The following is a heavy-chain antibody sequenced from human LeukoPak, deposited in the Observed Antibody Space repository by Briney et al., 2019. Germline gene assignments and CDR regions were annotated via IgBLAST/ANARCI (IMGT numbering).Heavy chain of an antibody. CDR1: GYSISSGYY. J-gene: IGHJ4*02. CDR2: IYHSGST. CDR3: ARDFWSGYSISFDN. Sequence: ASDTLSLTCAVSGYSISSGYYWGWIRQPPGKGLEWIGSIYHSGSTYYNPSLKSRVTMSVDTSKNQFSLKLSSVTAADTAVYYCARDFWSGYSISFDNWGEGTLVTVSS. D-gene: IGHD3-3*01. V-gene: IGHV4-38-2*02.